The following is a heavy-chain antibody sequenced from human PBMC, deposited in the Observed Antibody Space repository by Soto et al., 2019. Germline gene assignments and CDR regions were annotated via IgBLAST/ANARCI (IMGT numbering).Heavy chain of an antibody. V-gene: IGHV5-51*01. CDR3: ASFHDYCYGMDV. CDR1: GYSFAPYW. J-gene: IGHJ6*02. CDR2: IYPGDSDT. Sequence: PWESLKISCKGSGYSFAPYWIAWVGQMPGQGLEWMGIIYPGDSDTRYSPSFHGQVTISADKSISTAYLQWSRLKASATAMYYGASFHDYCYGMDVWGQGTTVTFSS.